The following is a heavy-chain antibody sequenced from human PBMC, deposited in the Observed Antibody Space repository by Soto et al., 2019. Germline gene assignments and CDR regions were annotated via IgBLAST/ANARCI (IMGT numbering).Heavy chain of an antibody. CDR2: ISGSGGTT. CDR1: EFTFSGYA. Sequence: PGGSLRLSCPASEFTFSGYALSWSRQPQGKGLEWVSGISGSGGTTNYADSVKGRFTISRDNAKNSLYLQMNSLIAEDTAVYYCARVYDSSGYYYVGLYYFDYWGQGTLVTVSS. V-gene: IGHV3-23*01. CDR3: ARVYDSSGYYYVGLYYFDY. D-gene: IGHD3-22*01. J-gene: IGHJ4*02.